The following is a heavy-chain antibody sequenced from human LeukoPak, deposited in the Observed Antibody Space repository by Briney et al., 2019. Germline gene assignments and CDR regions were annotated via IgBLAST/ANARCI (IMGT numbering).Heavy chain of an antibody. CDR3: AKDGRGRTFFGDIEY. J-gene: IGHJ4*02. D-gene: IGHD3-10*01. CDR1: GYSFSLYG. Sequence: GGSLRLSCAASGYSFSLYGMHWGREAPGKGLEWVAVISNDGDSEYCSDSVKGRFTMYRDNAKDTLYLQMDSLRRDDTAVYFCAKDGRGRTFFGDIEYWGQGTLVAVSS. CDR2: ISNDGDSE. V-gene: IGHV3-30*18.